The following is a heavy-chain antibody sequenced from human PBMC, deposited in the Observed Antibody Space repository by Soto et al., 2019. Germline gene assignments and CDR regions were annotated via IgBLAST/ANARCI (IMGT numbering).Heavy chain of an antibody. D-gene: IGHD4-4*01. J-gene: IGHJ4*02. V-gene: IGHV1-69*02. CDR2: IIPILGIA. CDR3: AGDGLMTTVTTNYYFDY. Sequence: ASVKVSCKASGGTFSSYTISWVRQAPGQGLEWMGRIIPILGIANYAQKFQGRVTITADKSTSTAYMELSSLRSEDTAVYYCAGDGLMTTVTTNYYFDYWGQGTLVTVSS. CDR1: GGTFSSYT.